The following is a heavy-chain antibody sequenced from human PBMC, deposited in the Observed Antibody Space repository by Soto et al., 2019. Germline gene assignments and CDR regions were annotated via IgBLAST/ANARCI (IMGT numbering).Heavy chain of an antibody. CDR2: ISWNSGRM. Sequence: PGGSLRLSCAASGFTFDDYAMHWVRQAPGKGLEWVSGISWNSGRMGYADSVRGRFTISRDNAKNSLFLQMNSLRAEDTALYYCAKDTTSYPDALDIWGQGTKVTVSS. CDR3: AKDTTSYPDALDI. D-gene: IGHD6-6*01. CDR1: GFTFDDYA. V-gene: IGHV3-9*01. J-gene: IGHJ3*02.